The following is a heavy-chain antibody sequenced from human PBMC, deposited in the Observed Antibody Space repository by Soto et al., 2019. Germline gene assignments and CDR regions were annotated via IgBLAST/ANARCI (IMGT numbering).Heavy chain of an antibody. CDR1: GFTFSGYW. Sequence: EVQLVESGGGLVHPGGSLRLSCVVSGFTFSGYWMHWVRQAPGKGLECVANIHQNGTERYYVDSVKGRFTISRDNAKNSLYLHMNSLSAEDTAVYYCLGSGSFSLWGQGTLVTVSS. D-gene: IGHD3-10*01. V-gene: IGHV3-7*01. CDR2: IHQNGTER. CDR3: LGSGSFSL. J-gene: IGHJ4*02.